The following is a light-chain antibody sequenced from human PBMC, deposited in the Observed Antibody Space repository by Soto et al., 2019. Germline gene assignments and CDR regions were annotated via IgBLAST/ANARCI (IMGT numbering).Light chain of an antibody. CDR1: QSVGSN. CDR3: QQYNKWPPMYT. V-gene: IGKV3-15*01. Sequence: EIVMTQSPATLSVSPGQRVTLSCRASQSVGSNLAWYPQKPGQPPRLLIYEASTRATGIPARFSGSGSATEFTLTISSLQSEDFAVYYCQQYNKWPPMYTFGQGTRLEIK. J-gene: IGKJ2*01. CDR2: EAS.